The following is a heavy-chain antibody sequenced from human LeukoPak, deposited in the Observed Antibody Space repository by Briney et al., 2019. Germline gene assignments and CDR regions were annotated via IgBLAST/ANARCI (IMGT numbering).Heavy chain of an antibody. Sequence: GRSLRLSCAASGFTFDDYAMHWVRQAPGKGLEWVANIKQDGSEKYYVDSVKGRFTISRDNAKNSLYLQMNSLRAEDTAVYYCAPSTRMTGGFDYWGQGTLVTVSS. J-gene: IGHJ4*02. CDR2: IKQDGSEK. D-gene: IGHD3-9*01. V-gene: IGHV3-7*03. CDR3: APSTRMTGGFDY. CDR1: GFTFDDYA.